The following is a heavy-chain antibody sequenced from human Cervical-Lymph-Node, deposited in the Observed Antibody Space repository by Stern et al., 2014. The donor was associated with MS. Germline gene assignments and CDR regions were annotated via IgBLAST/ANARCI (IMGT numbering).Heavy chain of an antibody. D-gene: IGHD2-2*01. Sequence: QVQLVQSGAEVKKPGASVKVFCKASGYSFTTFALHWVRQAPGQGLEWMGWINAANGHTKYSQKFQARVTITTDTSASTAYMEVTNLASEGTAVYYCARGGRGVVVPAASNWFDPWGQGTLVTVSS. J-gene: IGHJ5*02. CDR1: GYSFTTFA. CDR3: ARGGRGVVVPAASNWFDP. CDR2: INAANGHT. V-gene: IGHV1-3*01.